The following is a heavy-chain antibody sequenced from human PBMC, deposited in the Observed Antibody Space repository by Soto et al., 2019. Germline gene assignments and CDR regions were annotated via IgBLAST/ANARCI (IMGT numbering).Heavy chain of an antibody. CDR3: AKDNEADYDFWSGPTENWFDP. CDR2: ISYDGSNK. CDR1: GFTFSSYG. V-gene: IGHV3-30*18. Sequence: QVQLVESGGGVVQPGRSLRLSCAASGFTFSSYGMHWVRQAPGKGLEWVAVISYDGSNKYYADSVKGRFTISRDNSKNPLYLQMNSLRAEDTAVYYCAKDNEADYDFWSGPTENWFDPWGQGTLVTVSS. D-gene: IGHD3-3*01. J-gene: IGHJ5*02.